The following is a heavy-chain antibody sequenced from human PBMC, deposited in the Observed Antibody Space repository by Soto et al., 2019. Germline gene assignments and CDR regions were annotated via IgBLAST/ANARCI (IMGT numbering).Heavy chain of an antibody. CDR3: ARGYYYGSGSYYPTATFDY. D-gene: IGHD3-10*01. V-gene: IGHV1-69*13. J-gene: IGHJ4*02. CDR2: IIPIFGTA. Sequence: SVKVSCKASGGTFSSYAISWVRQAPGQGLEWMGGIIPIFGTANYAQKFQGRVTITADESTSTAYMELSSLRSEDTAVYYCARGYYYGSGSYYPTATFDYWGQGTLVTVSS. CDR1: GGTFSSYA.